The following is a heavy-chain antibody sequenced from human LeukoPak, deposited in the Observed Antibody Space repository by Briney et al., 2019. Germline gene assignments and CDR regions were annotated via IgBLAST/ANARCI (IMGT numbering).Heavy chain of an antibody. CDR2: INPSGGST. Sequence: AASVKVSCKASGYTFTSYYMHWVRQAPGQGLEWMGIINPSGGSTSYAQKFQGRLTMTRDTSTTTVYMELSSLRSEDTAMYYCAREIGPRQLHLWGSAFDYWGQGTLVTVSS. V-gene: IGHV1-46*01. D-gene: IGHD5-18*01. CDR1: GYTFTSYY. CDR3: AREIGPRQLHLWGSAFDY. J-gene: IGHJ4*02.